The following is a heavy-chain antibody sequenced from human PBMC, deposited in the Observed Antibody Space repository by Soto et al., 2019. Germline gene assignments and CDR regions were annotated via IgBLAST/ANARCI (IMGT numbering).Heavy chain of an antibody. D-gene: IGHD1-1*01. J-gene: IGHJ4*02. V-gene: IGHV4-4*02. CDR1: GDSISSDKW. CDR3: ARHDNMTLGLTYFDF. Sequence: SETLSLTCSVSGDSISSDKWWSWVRQPPGKGLEWIGEMHHSGSRHYKPSLRGRATISVDKSRNQFSLQLTSVTAADTALYFCARHDNMTLGLTYFDFWGQGTLVTAPQ. CDR2: MHHSGSR.